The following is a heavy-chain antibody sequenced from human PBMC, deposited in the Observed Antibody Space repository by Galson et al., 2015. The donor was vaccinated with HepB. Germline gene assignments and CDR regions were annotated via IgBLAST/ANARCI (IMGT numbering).Heavy chain of an antibody. D-gene: IGHD6-13*01. Sequence: SLRLSCAASGFTVSSNPMSWVRQAPGKGLEWVSVIYTGDRTYYADSVKGRFTISRDNSKNTLYLQMNSLRAADTAVYYCAREYSSSWYSGLGYWGQGTLVTVSS. CDR2: IYTGDRT. V-gene: IGHV3-53*01. J-gene: IGHJ4*02. CDR1: GFTVSSNP. CDR3: AREYSSSWYSGLGY.